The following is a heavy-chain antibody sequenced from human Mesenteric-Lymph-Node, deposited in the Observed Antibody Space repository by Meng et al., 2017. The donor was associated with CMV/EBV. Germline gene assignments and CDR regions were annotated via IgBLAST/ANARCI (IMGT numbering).Heavy chain of an antibody. D-gene: IGHD3-3*02. J-gene: IGHJ6*02. V-gene: IGHV3-11*01. Sequence: GESLKISCSASGFISSDSFSAHYMTWIRQAPGRGLEWVSWISSSGSTIYYADSVKGRFTISRDNARNSLYLQMNSLRAEDAAVYYCATSGDILEFSHGKDVWGQGTTVTVSS. CDR2: ISSSGSTI. CDR3: ATSGDILEFSHGKDV. CDR1: GFISSDSFSAHY.